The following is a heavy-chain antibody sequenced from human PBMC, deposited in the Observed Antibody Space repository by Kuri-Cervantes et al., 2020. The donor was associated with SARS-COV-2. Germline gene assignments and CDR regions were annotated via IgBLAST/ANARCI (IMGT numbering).Heavy chain of an antibody. D-gene: IGHD2-8*01. J-gene: IGHJ4*03. V-gene: IGHV4-4*02. CDR1: GGSISSSNW. CDR3: ASLLGFCTNAACYRYFDY. Sequence: SETLSLTCAVSGGSISSSNWWSWVRQPPGKGLEWIGEIYHSGSTNYNPSLKSRVTISVDKSKNQFPLKLTSVTDADTAIYYCASLLGFCTNAACYRYFDYWGQGTLVTVSS. CDR2: IYHSGST.